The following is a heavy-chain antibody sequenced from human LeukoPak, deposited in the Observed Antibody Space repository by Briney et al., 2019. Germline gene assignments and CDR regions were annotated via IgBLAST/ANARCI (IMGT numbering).Heavy chain of an antibody. Sequence: PGGSLRLSCAASGFTFSSSWMHWVRQGPGKGLEWLSFLHSDGNNKYYAESLKGRVTVSRDNSKNTLYLQMNSLRAEDTAVYYCARESKGEEYYFDYWGQGTLVTVSS. CDR3: ARESKGEEYYFDY. J-gene: IGHJ4*02. CDR2: LHSDGNNK. CDR1: GFTFSSSW. V-gene: IGHV3-30*02. D-gene: IGHD2/OR15-2a*01.